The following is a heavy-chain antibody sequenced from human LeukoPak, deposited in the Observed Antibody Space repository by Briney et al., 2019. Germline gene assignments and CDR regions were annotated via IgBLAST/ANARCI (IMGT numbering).Heavy chain of an antibody. CDR2: LHPEDGEA. CDR1: GYTLSDLA. Sequence: GASVKVSCKVSGYTLSDLAMHWVGQAPGKGLEWMGGLHPEDGEAIYAQPLQGRVTMTEDTPTDTAYMELSSLRSDDTAVYYCATRNFGDYGAFDIWGQGTLVTVSS. J-gene: IGHJ3*02. CDR3: ATRNFGDYGAFDI. D-gene: IGHD4-17*01. V-gene: IGHV1-24*01.